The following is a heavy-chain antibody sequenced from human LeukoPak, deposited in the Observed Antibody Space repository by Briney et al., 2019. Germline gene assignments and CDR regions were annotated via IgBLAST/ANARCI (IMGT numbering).Heavy chain of an antibody. CDR1: GGTFSSYA. V-gene: IGHV1-2*02. J-gene: IGHJ4*02. CDR2: INPNSGGT. Sequence: EASVKVSCKASGGTFSSYAISWVRQAPGQGLEWMGWINPNSGGTNYAQKFQGRVTMTRDTSISTAYMELSSLRSEDTAVYYCARGRLVYSPFDSWGQGTLVTVSS. D-gene: IGHD6-19*01. CDR3: ARGRLVYSPFDS.